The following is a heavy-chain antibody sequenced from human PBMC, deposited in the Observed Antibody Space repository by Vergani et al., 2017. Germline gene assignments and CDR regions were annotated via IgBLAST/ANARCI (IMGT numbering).Heavy chain of an antibody. Sequence: QVQLQESGPGLVKPSETLSLTCTVSGGSISSYYWSWIRQHPGKGLEWIGYIYYSGSTYYNPSLKSRVTISVDTSKNQFSLKLSSVTAADTAVYYCARDATYYYDSSGSGFDPWGQGTLVTVSS. D-gene: IGHD3-22*01. CDR2: IYYSGST. CDR1: GGSISSYY. J-gene: IGHJ5*02. V-gene: IGHV4-59*01. CDR3: ARDATYYYDSSGSGFDP.